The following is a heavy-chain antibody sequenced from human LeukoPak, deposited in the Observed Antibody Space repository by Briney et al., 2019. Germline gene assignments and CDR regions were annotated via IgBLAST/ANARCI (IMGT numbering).Heavy chain of an antibody. CDR1: GFSFSSYG. CDR3: AKDVQQQLMNWFDP. J-gene: IGHJ5*02. Sequence: PGGSRRLSCAASGFSFSSYGMHWVRQAPGKGLEWVAFIQYDGSNTYYADSVKGRFTISRDNSKNTLYLQMDSLRAEDTAVYYCAKDVQQQLMNWFDPWGQGTPVTVSS. D-gene: IGHD5-24*01. CDR2: IQYDGSNT. V-gene: IGHV3-30*02.